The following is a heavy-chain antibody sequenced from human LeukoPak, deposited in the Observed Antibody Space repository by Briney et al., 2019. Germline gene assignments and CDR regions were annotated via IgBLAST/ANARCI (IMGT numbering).Heavy chain of an antibody. D-gene: IGHD1-14*01. CDR3: ARDPGDHYNYYLMDV. Sequence: ASVKVSCKASGYTFTSYGISWVRQAPGQGLEWMGWISAYNGNTNYAQKLQGRVTMTTDTSTSTAYMELRSLRSDDTAVYYCARDPGDHYNYYLMDVWGKGTTVTISS. CDR1: GYTFTSYG. J-gene: IGHJ6*03. CDR2: ISAYNGNT. V-gene: IGHV1-18*01.